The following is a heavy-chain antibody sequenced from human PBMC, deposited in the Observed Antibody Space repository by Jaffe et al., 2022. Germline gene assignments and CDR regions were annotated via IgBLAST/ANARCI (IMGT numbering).Heavy chain of an antibody. CDR3: LTVSPSFSGSHSRERWFDP. CDR1: GYIFTDYY. J-gene: IGHJ5*02. Sequence: EVQLVQSGAEVKKPGATVKISCKVSGYIFTDYYINWVQQAPGKGLEWMGLVDPEDGETIYADKFQGRVTISADTSTDTVYMEMSSLRPEDTAVYYCLTVSPSFSGSHSRERWFDPWGQGTLVTVSS. V-gene: IGHV1-69-2*01. D-gene: IGHD1-26*01. CDR2: VDPEDGET.